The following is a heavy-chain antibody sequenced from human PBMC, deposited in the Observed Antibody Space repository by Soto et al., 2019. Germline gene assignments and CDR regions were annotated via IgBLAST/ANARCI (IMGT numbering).Heavy chain of an antibody. CDR1: GFTFSSYS. J-gene: IGHJ5*02. CDR2: MSSSSSTI. CDR3: ARGADCDSCVVRLNWFDP. Sequence: EVQLVESGGGLVQAGGSLRLSCAASGFTFSSYSMNWVRQAPGKGLEWVSYMSSSSSTIYYADSVKGRFTISRDNAKNSLYLQMNSLRDEDTAVYYCARGADCDSCVVRLNWFDPWGQGTLVTVSS. D-gene: IGHD3-22*01. V-gene: IGHV3-48*02.